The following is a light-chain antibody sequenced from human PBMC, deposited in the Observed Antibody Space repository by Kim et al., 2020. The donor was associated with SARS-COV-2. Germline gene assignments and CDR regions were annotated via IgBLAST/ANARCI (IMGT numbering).Light chain of an antibody. CDR1: NIGSKS. V-gene: IGLV3-21*04. J-gene: IGLJ2*01. CDR3: QVWDSSSDHVV. CDR2: YDS. Sequence: PGKTARITCGGNNIGSKSVHWYQQKPGQAPVLVIYYDSDRPSVIPERFSGSNSGNTATLTISRVEAGDEADYYCQVWDSSSDHVVFGGGTQLTVL.